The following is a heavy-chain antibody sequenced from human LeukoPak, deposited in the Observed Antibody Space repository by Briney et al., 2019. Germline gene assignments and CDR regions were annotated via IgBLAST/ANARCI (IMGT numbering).Heavy chain of an antibody. CDR1: GYTLTELS. D-gene: IGHD2-15*01. Sequence: ASVKVSCKVSGYTLTELSMHWVRQAPGKGLEWMGGFDPEDGETYYAQKFQGRVTMTEDRSTDTAYMELSSLRSEDTAVYYCATERYCSGGSCYSANWFDPWGQGTLVTVSS. V-gene: IGHV1-24*01. J-gene: IGHJ5*02. CDR2: FDPEDGET. CDR3: ATERYCSGGSCYSANWFDP.